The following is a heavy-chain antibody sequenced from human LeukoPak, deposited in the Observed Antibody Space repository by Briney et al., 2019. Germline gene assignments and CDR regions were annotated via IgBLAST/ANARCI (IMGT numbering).Heavy chain of an antibody. CDR3: ARVHPSYYYHGMDV. Sequence: SETLSLTCTVSGGSLSSGGYYWSWIRQHPGKGLEWIGYIYYSGSTYYNPSLKSRVTISVDTSKNQFSLKLSSVTAADTAVYYCARVHPSYYYHGMDVWGKGTTVTVSS. CDR2: IYYSGST. CDR1: GGSLSSGGYY. J-gene: IGHJ6*04. V-gene: IGHV4-31*03.